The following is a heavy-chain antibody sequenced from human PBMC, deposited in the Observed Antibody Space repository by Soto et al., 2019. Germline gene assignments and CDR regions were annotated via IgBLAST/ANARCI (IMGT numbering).Heavy chain of an antibody. CDR1: GYIFTTYW. J-gene: IGHJ4*02. D-gene: IGHD2-21*02. Sequence: PGESLKISCEGSGYIFTTYWIAWVRQMPGKGLEWMGIISPFDSDTRYSPSFQGQVTISADKSISTAYLQWRSLKSSDTAMYYCARHHRPRDPYDYWCQGTLDTVSS. V-gene: IGHV5-51*01. CDR3: ARHHRPRDPYDY. CDR2: ISPFDSDT.